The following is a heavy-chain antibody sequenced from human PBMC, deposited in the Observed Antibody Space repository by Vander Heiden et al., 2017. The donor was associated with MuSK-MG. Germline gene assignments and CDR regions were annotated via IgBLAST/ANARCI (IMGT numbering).Heavy chain of an antibody. CDR2: ISSSSSTI. Sequence: EVQLVESGGGLVQPGGSLRLSCAASGFPFSSSSLNWVRQAPGKGLEWVSYISSSSSTIYYADSVKGRVTISRDNAKNSLYRQINSLRAEETAVYYCARQLITMGLVDRAYYMDVWGQGTTVTVSS. J-gene: IGHJ6*03. D-gene: IGHD3-10*01. V-gene: IGHV3-48*01. CDR1: GFPFSSSS. CDR3: ARQLITMGLVDRAYYMDV.